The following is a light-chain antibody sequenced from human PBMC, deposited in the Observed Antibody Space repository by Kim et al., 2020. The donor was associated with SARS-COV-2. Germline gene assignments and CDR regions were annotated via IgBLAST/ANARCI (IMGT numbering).Light chain of an antibody. V-gene: IGLV3-1*01. CDR2: QDS. CDR1: KLGDKY. J-gene: IGLJ2*01. Sequence: SYELTQPPSVSVSPGQTASITCPGDKLGDKYACWYQQKPGQSPVLVIYQDSKRPSGIPARFSGSNSGNTATLTISGTQAMDEADYYCQAWDSSTVVFGGG. CDR3: QAWDSSTVV.